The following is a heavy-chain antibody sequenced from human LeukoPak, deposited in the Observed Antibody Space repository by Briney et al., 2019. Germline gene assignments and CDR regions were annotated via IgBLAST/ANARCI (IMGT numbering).Heavy chain of an antibody. CDR3: ARDRGSSGNNYYFDY. D-gene: IGHD6-19*01. J-gene: IGHJ4*02. V-gene: IGHV4-59*01. Sequence: PSETLSHTCTVSGGPISSYYWSWIRQPPGKGLEWIGYITYSGSTNYNPSLESRVNISLDTSKNQFSLKLTSVTAADTAVYYCARDRGSSGNNYYFDYWGQGTLVTASS. CDR1: GGPISSYY. CDR2: ITYSGST.